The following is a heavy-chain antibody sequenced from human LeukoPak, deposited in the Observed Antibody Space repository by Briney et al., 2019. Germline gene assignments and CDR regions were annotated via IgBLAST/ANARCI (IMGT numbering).Heavy chain of an antibody. CDR1: GFTVSAYA. D-gene: IGHD6-19*01. CDR3: ARDPSGSGWSLNY. CDR2: IYDDNT. J-gene: IGHJ4*02. V-gene: IGHV3-23*01. Sequence: GVSLRLSGAASGFTVSAYAMAWVRQAPGKGLEWVSTIYDDNTYYADSVKGRFAISRDNSKNTVCLQMNSLRVEDTAVYYCARDPSGSGWSLNYWGQGTLVTVSS.